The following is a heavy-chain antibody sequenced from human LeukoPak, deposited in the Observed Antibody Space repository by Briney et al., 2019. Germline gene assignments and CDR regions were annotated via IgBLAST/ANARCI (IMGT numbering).Heavy chain of an antibody. Sequence: GGSLRLSCAASGFTFSSYAMHWVRQAPGKGLEWVAVISYDGSNKYYADFVKGRFTISRDSSKNTLYLQMNSLRAEDTAVYYCARGTPRSHRIQLWTYFDYWGQGTLVTVSS. CDR1: GFTFSSYA. J-gene: IGHJ4*02. V-gene: IGHV3-30*04. CDR3: ARGTPRSHRIQLWTYFDY. D-gene: IGHD5-18*01. CDR2: ISYDGSNK.